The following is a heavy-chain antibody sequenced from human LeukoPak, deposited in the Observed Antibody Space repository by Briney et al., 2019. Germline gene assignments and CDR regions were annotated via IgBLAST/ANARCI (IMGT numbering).Heavy chain of an antibody. CDR2: INPNSGGT. CDR1: GYTFTGYY. D-gene: IGHD4-17*01. J-gene: IGHJ6*03. V-gene: IGHV1-2*02. CDR3: ARRGRKNYGDYLLYYYYMDV. Sequence: ASVKVSCKASGYTFTGYYMHWVRQAPGQGLEWMGWINPNSGGTNYAQKFQGRVTMTRDTSISTAYMELRSLRSDDTAMFYCARRGRKNYGDYLLYYYYMDVWGKGTTVTVSS.